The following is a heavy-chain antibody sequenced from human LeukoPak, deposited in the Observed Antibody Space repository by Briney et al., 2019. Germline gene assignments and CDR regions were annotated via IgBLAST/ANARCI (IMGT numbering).Heavy chain of an antibody. CDR1: GFTVSSNY. Sequence: GGSLRLSCTASGFTVSSNYMSWVRQAPGRGLEWVSVIYSGGGTYYAESVKGRFTISRDNSKNTLYLQLNSLRAEDTAVYYCAAPGVPAATYYFDYWGQGTLVTVSS. D-gene: IGHD2-2*01. V-gene: IGHV3-66*01. J-gene: IGHJ4*02. CDR3: AAPGVPAATYYFDY. CDR2: IYSGGGT.